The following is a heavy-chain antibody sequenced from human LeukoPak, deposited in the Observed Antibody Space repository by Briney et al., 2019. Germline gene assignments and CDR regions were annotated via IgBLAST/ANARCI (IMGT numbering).Heavy chain of an antibody. Sequence: PSETLSLTCAVSGGSLSSPNWWRCVRPPPGKGLEWIGEIYHSGMTNYKTSLKSRVTISVDESKNQFSLKLSSVTAADTAVYYCARHLVENSRGHDFWGQGILVIVSS. D-gene: IGHD2-15*01. J-gene: IGHJ4*02. CDR3: ARHLVENSRGHDF. V-gene: IGHV4-4*02. CDR2: IYHSGMT. CDR1: GGSLSSPNW.